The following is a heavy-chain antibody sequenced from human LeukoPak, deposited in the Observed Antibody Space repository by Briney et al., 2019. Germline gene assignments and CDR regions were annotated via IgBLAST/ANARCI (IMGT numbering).Heavy chain of an antibody. CDR1: GFTFSKNA. Sequence: QPGGSLRLSCAASGFTFSKNAMSCVRQAPGKGLEWLSSLSGSGADTYYADSVKGQFTISRDNAKNTAYLQMNSLRAEDTAVYYCAKDPYGTRYFDYWGQGTLVTAS. J-gene: IGHJ4*02. D-gene: IGHD2-2*01. CDR2: LSGSGADT. CDR3: AKDPYGTRYFDY. V-gene: IGHV3-23*01.